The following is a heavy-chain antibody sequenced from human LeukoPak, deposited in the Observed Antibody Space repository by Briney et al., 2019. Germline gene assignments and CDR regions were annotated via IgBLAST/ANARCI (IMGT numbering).Heavy chain of an antibody. D-gene: IGHD1-7*01. CDR1: GYTFTSYY. J-gene: IGHJ4*02. Sequence: ASVKVSCKASGYTFTSYYMHWVRQAPGQGLEWMGIINPSGGSTSYAQKFQGRVTMTRDTSTSTVYMELSSLRSEDTAVYYCASEFPHRLELAYLDYWGQGTLVTVSS. CDR3: ASEFPHRLELAYLDY. V-gene: IGHV1-46*01. CDR2: INPSGGST.